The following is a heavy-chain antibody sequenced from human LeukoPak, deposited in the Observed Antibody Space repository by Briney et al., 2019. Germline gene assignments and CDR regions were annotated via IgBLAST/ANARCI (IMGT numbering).Heavy chain of an antibody. CDR3: ARTYDFGRGPPGDAFDN. Sequence: GGSLRLSCAASGFTFTIFGFNWVRQAPGKVPEWVSYIDARSGITYYADSVQGRFTISRDNAQGSVFLQMNSLRADDTAVYYCARTYDFGRGPPGDAFDNWGPGTLVTVSS. CDR2: IDARSGIT. J-gene: IGHJ3*02. V-gene: IGHV3-48*01. CDR1: GFTFTIFG. D-gene: IGHD3-3*01.